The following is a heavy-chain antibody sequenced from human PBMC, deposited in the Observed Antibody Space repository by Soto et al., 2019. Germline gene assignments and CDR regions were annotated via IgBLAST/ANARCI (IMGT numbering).Heavy chain of an antibody. CDR2: INHSGST. J-gene: IGHJ4*02. CDR1: GGSFSGYY. CDR3: ARLLEWLSPPDY. D-gene: IGHD3-3*01. Sequence: PSETLSLTCAVYGGSFSGYYWSWIRQPPGKGLEWIGEINHSGSTNYNPSLKSRVTISVDTSENQFSLKLSSVTAADTAVYYCARLLEWLSPPDYWGQGTLVTSPQ. V-gene: IGHV4-34*01.